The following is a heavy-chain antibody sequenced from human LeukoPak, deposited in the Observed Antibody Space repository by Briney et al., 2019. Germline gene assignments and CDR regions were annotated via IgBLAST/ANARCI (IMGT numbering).Heavy chain of an antibody. CDR2: ISAYNGNT. CDR1: GYTFTGYY. CDR3: ARDLRYYGSGSYGDFDY. J-gene: IGHJ4*02. V-gene: IGHV1-18*04. Sequence: GASVKVSCKASGYTFTGYYMHWVRQAPGQGLEWMGWISAYNGNTNYAQKLQGRVTMTTDTSTSTAYMELRSLRSDDTAVYYCARDLRYYGSGSYGDFDYWGQGTLVTVSS. D-gene: IGHD3-10*01.